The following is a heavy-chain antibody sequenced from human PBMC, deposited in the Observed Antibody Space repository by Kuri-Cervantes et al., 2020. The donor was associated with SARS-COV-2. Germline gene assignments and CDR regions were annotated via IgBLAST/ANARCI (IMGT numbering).Heavy chain of an antibody. CDR1: GFTFSSYS. Sequence: ETLSLTCAASGFTFSSYSMNWVRQAPGKGLEWVSSISSSSSYIYYADSVKGRFTISRDNSKNTLYLQMNSLRAEDTAVYYCARSFEGWDVWGQGTTVTVSS. V-gene: IGHV3-21*04. D-gene: IGHD3-9*01. CDR3: ARSFEGWDV. J-gene: IGHJ6*02. CDR2: ISSSSSYI.